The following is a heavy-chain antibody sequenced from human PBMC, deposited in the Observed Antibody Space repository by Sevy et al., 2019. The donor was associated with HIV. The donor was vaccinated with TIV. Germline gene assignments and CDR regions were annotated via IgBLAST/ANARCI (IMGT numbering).Heavy chain of an antibody. V-gene: IGHV3-23*01. CDR2: ISGHGGST. D-gene: IGHD3-3*01. Sequence: GGSLRLSCSASGFIFNSYVMSWVRQAPGKGLEGVSSISGHGGSTYYADSVKGRFTISRDNSRNILDLEMNSLRAEDTAGYYCAGGFWSGFDYWGQGIVVTVSS. J-gene: IGHJ4*02. CDR3: AGGFWSGFDY. CDR1: GFIFNSYV.